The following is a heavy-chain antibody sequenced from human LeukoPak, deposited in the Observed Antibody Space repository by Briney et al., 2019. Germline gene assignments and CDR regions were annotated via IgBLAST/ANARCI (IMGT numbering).Heavy chain of an antibody. CDR2: INPSGGTT. V-gene: IGHV1-46*01. CDR1: GYTFTSYY. Sequence: GASVKVSCKASGYTFTSYYMHWVRQALGPGLEWMGIINPSGGTTSYAQKFQGRVTMTRDTSTSTVYMELSSLRSEDTAVYYCARDPSVSGYSFGYFDYWGQGTLVTASS. J-gene: IGHJ4*02. CDR3: ARDPSVSGYSFGYFDY. D-gene: IGHD5-18*01.